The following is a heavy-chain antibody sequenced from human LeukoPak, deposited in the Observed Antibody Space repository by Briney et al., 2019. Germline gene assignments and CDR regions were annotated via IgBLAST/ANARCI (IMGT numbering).Heavy chain of an antibody. CDR3: ARDLIAARPPYYYYYMDV. D-gene: IGHD6-6*01. CDR1: GGSISSYY. J-gene: IGHJ6*03. Sequence: KSSETLSLTCTVSGGSISSYYWSWIRQPAGKGLEWIGRIHTSGSTNYNPSLKSRVTMSVDTSKNQFSLKLSSVTAADTAVYYCARDLIAARPPYYYYYMDVWGKGTTVTVSS. CDR2: IHTSGST. V-gene: IGHV4-4*07.